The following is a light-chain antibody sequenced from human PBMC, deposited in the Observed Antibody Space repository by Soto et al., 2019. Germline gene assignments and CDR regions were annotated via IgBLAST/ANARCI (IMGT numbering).Light chain of an antibody. CDR2: KAS. CDR3: QQYDSYSRT. J-gene: IGKJ1*01. Sequence: DIQMTQSPSTLSASVGERVTITCLASQSISNWLAWHQQKPGKAPKLLIYKASSLESGVPSRFSGSGSGTEFTLTISSLQPDDFATYYCQQYDSYSRTFGQGTKV. V-gene: IGKV1-5*03. CDR1: QSISNW.